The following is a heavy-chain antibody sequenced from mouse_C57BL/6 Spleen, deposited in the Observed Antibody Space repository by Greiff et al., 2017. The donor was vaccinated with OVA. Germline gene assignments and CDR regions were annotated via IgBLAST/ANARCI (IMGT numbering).Heavy chain of an antibody. J-gene: IGHJ4*01. CDR3: ARAYYSNYDYYAMDY. V-gene: IGHV1-53*01. Sequence: QVQLQQSGTEPVKPGASVKLSCKASGYTFTSYWMHWVKQRPGQGLEWIGNINPSNGATNYNEKFKSKATLTVDKSSSTAYMQHSSLTSEDSAVYDCARAYYSNYDYYAMDYWGQGTSVTVSS. CDR2: INPSNGAT. CDR1: GYTFTSYW. D-gene: IGHD2-5*01.